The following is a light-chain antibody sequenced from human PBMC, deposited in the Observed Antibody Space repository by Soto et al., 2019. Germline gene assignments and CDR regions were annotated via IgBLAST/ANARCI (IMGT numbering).Light chain of an antibody. CDR2: DAS. J-gene: IGKJ1*01. CDR1: QTISSY. V-gene: IGKV3-11*01. CDR3: QQRYNWWT. Sequence: EIVLTQSPATLSLSPGERATLSCRASQTISSYLAWYQQKPGQAPRLLIYDASNMATGIPARFSGSGSGTDFTLTIGSLEPEDFAVYYCQQRYNWWTFGQGTKVEIK.